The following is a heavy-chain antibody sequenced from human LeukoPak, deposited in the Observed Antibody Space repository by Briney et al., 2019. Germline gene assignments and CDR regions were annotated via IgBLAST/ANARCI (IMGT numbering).Heavy chain of an antibody. Sequence: PSETLSLTCAVYGGSFSGYYWSWIRQPPGKGLEWIGEINHSGSTNYNPSLKSRVTISVDTSKNQFSLKLSSVTAADTAVYYCARGAPFGGAIVHFDYWGQGTLVTVSS. CDR2: INHSGST. CDR3: ARGAPFGGAIVHFDY. CDR1: GGSFSGYY. D-gene: IGHD3-16*02. V-gene: IGHV4-34*01. J-gene: IGHJ4*02.